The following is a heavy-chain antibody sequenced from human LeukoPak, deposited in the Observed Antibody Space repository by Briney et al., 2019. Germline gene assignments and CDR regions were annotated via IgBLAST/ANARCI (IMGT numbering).Heavy chain of an antibody. J-gene: IGHJ4*02. CDR1: GGSISSYY. V-gene: IGHV4-59*01. CDR2: IYYSGST. Sequence: SETLSLTCTVSGGSISSYYWSWIRQPPGKGLEWIGYIYYSGSTNYNPSLKSRVTISVDTSKNQFSPKLSSVTAADTAVYYCARGGSGYSSGWADFDYWGQGTLVTVSS. D-gene: IGHD6-19*01. CDR3: ARGGSGYSSGWADFDY.